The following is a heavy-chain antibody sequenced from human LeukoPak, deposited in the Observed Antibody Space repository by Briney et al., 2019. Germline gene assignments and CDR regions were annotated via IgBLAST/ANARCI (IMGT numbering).Heavy chain of an antibody. CDR2: ISGSGGST. J-gene: IGHJ4*02. V-gene: IGHV3-23*01. CDR3: VWGVPAATVDY. CDR1: GFTFNNYV. Sequence: GGSLRLSCAASGFTFNNYVMHWVRQAPGKGLEWVSAISGSGGSTYYADSVKGRFTISRDNSKNTLYLQMNSLRAEDTAVYYCVWGVPAATVDYWGQGTLVTVSS. D-gene: IGHD2-2*01.